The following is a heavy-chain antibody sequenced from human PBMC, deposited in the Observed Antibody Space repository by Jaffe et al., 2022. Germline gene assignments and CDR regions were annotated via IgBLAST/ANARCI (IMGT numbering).Heavy chain of an antibody. J-gene: IGHJ3*02. Sequence: QVQLQESGPGLVKPSETLSLTCTVSGGSISSYYWSWIRQPPGKGLEWIGYIYYSGSTNYNPSLKSRVTISVDTSKNQFSLKLSSVTAADTAVYYCARPVPATAFAFDIWGQGTMVTVSS. CDR3: ARPVPATAFAFDI. CDR1: GGSISSYY. D-gene: IGHD2-2*01. V-gene: IGHV4-59*01. CDR2: IYYSGST.